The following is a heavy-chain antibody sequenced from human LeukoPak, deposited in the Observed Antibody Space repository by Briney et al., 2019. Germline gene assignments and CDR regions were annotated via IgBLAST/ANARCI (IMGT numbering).Heavy chain of an antibody. Sequence: TPSETLSLTCTVSGGSISNYYWNWIRQPAGKGLEWIGRLLGSGSTDYNPSLKSRVTISVDTSKNQFSLKLSSVTAADTAVYYCARDKAVRYWGQGTLVTVSS. CDR1: GGSISNYY. CDR2: LLGSGST. CDR3: ARDKAVRY. V-gene: IGHV4-4*07. J-gene: IGHJ4*02.